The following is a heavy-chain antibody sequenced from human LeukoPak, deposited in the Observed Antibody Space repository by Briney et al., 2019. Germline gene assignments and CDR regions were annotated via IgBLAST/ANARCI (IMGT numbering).Heavy chain of an antibody. Sequence: GGSLRLSCAASGLTFSSYAMSWVRQAPGKGLEWVSAISGSGGSTYYADSVKGRFTISRDNSKNTLYLQMNSLRAEDTAVYYCAKASVGATIGYWGQGTLVTVSS. CDR3: AKASVGATIGY. J-gene: IGHJ4*02. V-gene: IGHV3-23*01. CDR1: GLTFSSYA. D-gene: IGHD1-26*01. CDR2: ISGSGGST.